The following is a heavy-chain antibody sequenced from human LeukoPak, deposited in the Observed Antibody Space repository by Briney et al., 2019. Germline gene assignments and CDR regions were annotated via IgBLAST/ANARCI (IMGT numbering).Heavy chain of an antibody. D-gene: IGHD3-22*01. CDR1: GLTVSSNE. V-gene: IGHV3-38-3*01. CDR2: ISGGST. CDR3: ARATYYYDSSGLYFDY. Sequence: HPGGSLRLSCAASGLTVSSNEMSWVRQAPGKGLEWVSSISGGSTYYADSRKGRFTISRDNSKNTLYLQMNSLRAEDTAVYYCARATYYYDSSGLYFDYWGQGTLVTVSS. J-gene: IGHJ4*02.